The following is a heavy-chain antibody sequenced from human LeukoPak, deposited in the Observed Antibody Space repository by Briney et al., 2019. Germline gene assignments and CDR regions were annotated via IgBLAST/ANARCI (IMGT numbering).Heavy chain of an antibody. J-gene: IGHJ4*02. V-gene: IGHV1-46*03. CDR1: GYTFTSYY. CDR2: INPSSGST. CDR3: ARGFSEYHDSSGYYGNFDY. D-gene: IGHD3-22*01. Sequence: ASVKVSCKASGYTFTSYYVHWVRQAPGQGLEWMGIINPSSGSTRYAQKFQGRVTMTRDTSTSTVYMELSSLRSEDTAVYYCARGFSEYHDSSGYYGNFDYWGQGTLVTVSS.